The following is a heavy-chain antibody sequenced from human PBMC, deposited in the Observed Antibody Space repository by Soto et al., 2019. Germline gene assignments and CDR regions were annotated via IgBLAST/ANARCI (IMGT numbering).Heavy chain of an antibody. Sequence: QVQLVQSGAEVKKPGSSVKVSCKASGGTFSSYAISWVRQAPGQGLEWMGGIIPIFGTANYAQKFQGRVTITADESXXTXYXXLSSLRSEDTAVYYCARGRAIVVVVAATKNWYFDLWGRGTLVTVSS. J-gene: IGHJ2*01. CDR1: GGTFSSYA. CDR3: ARGRAIVVVVAATKNWYFDL. D-gene: IGHD2-15*01. CDR2: IIPIFGTA. V-gene: IGHV1-69*12.